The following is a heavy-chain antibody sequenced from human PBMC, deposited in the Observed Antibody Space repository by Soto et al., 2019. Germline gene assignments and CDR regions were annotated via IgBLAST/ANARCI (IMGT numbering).Heavy chain of an antibody. J-gene: IGHJ6*02. CDR3: ARFEGGASGTYGLDV. CDR2: LSNSGGTT. V-gene: IGHV3-23*01. D-gene: IGHD3-10*01. CDR1: GFTFANYA. Sequence: VQLLESGGGLVQPGGSLGLSCAGSGFTFANYAMSWIRQAPGKGLEWVSVLSNSGGTTYYADSVKGRFTISRDNFKNTLYLQLDSRRAEDTAIYYCARFEGGASGTYGLDVWGQGTTVTVAS.